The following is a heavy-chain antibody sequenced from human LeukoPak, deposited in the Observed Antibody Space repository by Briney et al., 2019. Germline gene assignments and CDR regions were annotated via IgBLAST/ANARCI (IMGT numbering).Heavy chain of an antibody. J-gene: IGHJ5*02. D-gene: IGHD3-22*01. CDR3: AREALNYYDSSGYYSNWFDP. Sequence: ASVKVSCKASGYTFTGYYMHWVRQAPGQGLEWMGWINPNSGGTNYAQKSQGRVTMTTDTSISTAYMELSRLRSDDTAVYYCAREALNYYDSSGYYSNWFDPWGQGTLVTVSS. CDR2: INPNSGGT. CDR1: GYTFTGYY. V-gene: IGHV1-2*02.